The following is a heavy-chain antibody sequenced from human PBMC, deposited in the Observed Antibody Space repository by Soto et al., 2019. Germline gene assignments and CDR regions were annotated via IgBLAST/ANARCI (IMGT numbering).Heavy chain of an antibody. D-gene: IGHD3-10*01. Sequence: EVQLLESGGGLVQPGGSLRLSCAANRFTFSIYGVRWVRQAPGKGLEWVSAISGSGENTYYADSVKGRFTISRDNPKNTLYLQMNCLRAEDTAVYYCAKPLGSESYLPFDYWGQGTLVTVSS. V-gene: IGHV3-23*01. J-gene: IGHJ4*02. CDR2: ISGSGENT. CDR1: RFTFSIYG. CDR3: AKPLGSESYLPFDY.